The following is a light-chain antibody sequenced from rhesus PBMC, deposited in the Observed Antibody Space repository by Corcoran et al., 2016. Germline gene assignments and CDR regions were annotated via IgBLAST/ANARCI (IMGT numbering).Light chain of an antibody. CDR3: QQYNSSPLT. J-gene: IGKJ4*01. V-gene: IGKV1-22*01. Sequence: DIQMTQSPSSLSASVGDTVTITCRASQSIRSWLAWYQQKPGKTPNLLIYKASSLQSGVPSRFSGSGSGTDFTLTISSLQSEDFATYYCQQYNSSPLTFGGGTKV. CDR2: KAS. CDR1: QSIRSW.